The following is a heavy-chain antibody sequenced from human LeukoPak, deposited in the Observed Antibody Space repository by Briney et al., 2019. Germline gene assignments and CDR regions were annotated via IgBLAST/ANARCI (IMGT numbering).Heavy chain of an antibody. Sequence: GRSLRLSCAASGFTFSSYAMRWVRQAPGKGLEWVSAISGSGGSTYYADSVKGRFTISRDNSKNTLYLQMNRLRTEEPAVTYREQSTTNDFWSGYYSFDYWGQGTPVTVSS. V-gene: IGHV3-23*01. J-gene: IGHJ4*02. CDR1: GFTFSSYA. D-gene: IGHD3-3*01. CDR3: EQSTTNDFWSGYYSFDY. CDR2: ISGSGGST.